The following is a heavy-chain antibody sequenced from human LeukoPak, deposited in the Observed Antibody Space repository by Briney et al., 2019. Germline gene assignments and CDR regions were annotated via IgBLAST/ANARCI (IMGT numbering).Heavy chain of an antibody. CDR3: ARSVVGYDNFDY. J-gene: IGHJ4*02. CDR1: GDSISSYY. D-gene: IGHD5-18*01. V-gene: IGHV4-59*08. Sequence: PSETLSLTCTVSGDSISSYYWSWIRQPPGKGLEWIGYVYYTGSTNYNPSLKSRVTISVDTSKNQFSLKLNSVTASDTAMYYCARSVVGYDNFDYWGQGTLVTVSS. CDR2: VYYTGST.